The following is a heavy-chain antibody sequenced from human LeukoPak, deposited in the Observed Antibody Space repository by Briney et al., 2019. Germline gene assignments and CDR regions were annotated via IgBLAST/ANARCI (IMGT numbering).Heavy chain of an antibody. CDR2: IYSGGRT. CDR3: AGYKLLGIAVAGGYDY. J-gene: IGHJ4*02. V-gene: IGHV3-66*01. Sequence: PGGSLRLSCAVSGFTVSNNYMSWVRQAPGKGLEWVSVIYSGGRTHYADSVKGRFTISRDNSKNTLYLQMNSLRAEDTAVYYCAGYKLLGIAVAGGYDYWGQGALVTASS. D-gene: IGHD6-19*01. CDR1: GFTVSNNY.